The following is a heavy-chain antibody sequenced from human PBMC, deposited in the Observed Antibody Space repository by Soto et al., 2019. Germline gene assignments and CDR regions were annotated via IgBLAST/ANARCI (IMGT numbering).Heavy chain of an antibody. CDR1: GGSISSGDYY. D-gene: IGHD2-15*01. CDR2: IYYSGST. V-gene: IGHV4-30-4*01. Sequence: QVQLQESGPGLVKPSQTLSLTCTVSGGSISSGDYYWSWLRQPPGKGLEWIGDIYYSGSTYYNPSLMSRVIISVDTSKNQFSLKLSSVPASDTGVYYCARGKDVVVVSATKWFDPWCQGTLVTVSS. CDR3: ARGKDVVVVSATKWFDP. J-gene: IGHJ5*02.